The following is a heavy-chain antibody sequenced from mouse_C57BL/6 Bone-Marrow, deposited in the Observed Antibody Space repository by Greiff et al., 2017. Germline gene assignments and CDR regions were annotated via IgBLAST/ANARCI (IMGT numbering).Heavy chain of an antibody. CDR1: GFNIKDYY. CDR2: IDPEDGET. Sequence: VHVKQSGAELVKPGASVKLSCTATGFNIKDYYMHWVKQRTEQGLEWIGRIDPEDGETKYAPKFQGQATIPADTSYNTAYLQLSSLTSEDTAVYYCATAAQSTADYWGQGTTLTVSS. D-gene: IGHD3-2*02. J-gene: IGHJ2*01. CDR3: ATAAQSTADY. V-gene: IGHV14-2*01.